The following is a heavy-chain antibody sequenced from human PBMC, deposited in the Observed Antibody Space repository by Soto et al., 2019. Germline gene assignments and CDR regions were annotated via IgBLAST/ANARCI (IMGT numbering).Heavy chain of an antibody. D-gene: IGHD3-3*01. Sequence: SETLSLTCAVSSGSISSSNWWSWVRQPPGKGLEWIGEIYHSGSTNYNPSLKSRVTISVDKSKNQFSLKLSSVTAADTAVYYCACRAGSITIFGVAVGFDYWGQGTLVTVSS. CDR3: ACRAGSITIFGVAVGFDY. CDR1: SGSISSSNW. J-gene: IGHJ4*02. CDR2: IYHSGST. V-gene: IGHV4-4*02.